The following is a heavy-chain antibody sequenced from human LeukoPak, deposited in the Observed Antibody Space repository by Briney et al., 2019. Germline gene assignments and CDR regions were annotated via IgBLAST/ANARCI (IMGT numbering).Heavy chain of an antibody. Sequence: PGGSLRLSCAASGFTFSSYAMYWVRQAPGKGLEWVAVISYDGSNKYYADSVKGRFTISRDNSKNTLYLQMNSLRAEDAAVYYCAREGGYYDSSQGGFDYWGQGTLVTVSS. V-gene: IGHV3-30*14. D-gene: IGHD3-22*01. CDR2: ISYDGSNK. J-gene: IGHJ4*02. CDR1: GFTFSSYA. CDR3: AREGGYYDSSQGGFDY.